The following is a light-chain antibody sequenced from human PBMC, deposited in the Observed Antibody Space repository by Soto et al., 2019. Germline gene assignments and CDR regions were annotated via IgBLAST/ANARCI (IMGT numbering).Light chain of an antibody. CDR2: NTN. CDR1: TGEVTGGYF. V-gene: IGLV7-43*01. CDR3: LLYLSGHVRL. Sequence: QTVVTQEPSLTVSPGGTVTLTCASSTGEVTGGYFPNWIQQKPGQAPRSLIYNTNNKYSWTPARFSGSLPGGKAALTLSGVQPEDEADYYCLLYLSGHVRLFGGGTKLTVL. J-gene: IGLJ2*01.